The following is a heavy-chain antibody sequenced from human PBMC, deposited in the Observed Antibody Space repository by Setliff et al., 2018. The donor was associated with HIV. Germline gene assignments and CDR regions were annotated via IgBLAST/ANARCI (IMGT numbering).Heavy chain of an antibody. Sequence: SETLSLTCAVYTESLTRYDWAWIRQSPEKGLEWIGEIDDSGSIIYNPSLQSRVTISVDTSKNQFSLKLNSVTAADTAVYYCARGEACGGDCHYAFEMWGQGTMVTVSS. J-gene: IGHJ3*02. CDR3: ARGEACGGDCHYAFEM. D-gene: IGHD2-21*02. CDR1: TESLTRYD. V-gene: IGHV4-34*01. CDR2: IDDSGSI.